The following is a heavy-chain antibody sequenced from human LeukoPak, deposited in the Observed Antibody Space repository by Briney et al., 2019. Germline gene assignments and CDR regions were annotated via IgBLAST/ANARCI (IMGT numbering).Heavy chain of an antibody. CDR1: GFIVSKSY. D-gene: IGHD6-13*01. V-gene: IGHV3-53*01. CDR3: ARVLGYSSSWPFDY. J-gene: IGHJ4*02. Sequence: PGGSLRLSCAASGFIVSKSYMNWVRQAPGKGLEWVSVIYGDDSTYYADSVKGRFTISRDNSKNMLYLQMNSLRVEDTAVYYCARVLGYSSSWPFDYWGQGTLVTVSS. CDR2: IYGDDST.